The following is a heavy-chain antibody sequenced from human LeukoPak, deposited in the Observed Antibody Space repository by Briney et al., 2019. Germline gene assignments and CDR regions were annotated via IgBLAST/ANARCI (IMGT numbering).Heavy chain of an antibody. CDR2: INPSGRI. V-gene: IGHV4-34*01. Sequence: PSETLSLTCAVYGGSFSGYYWTWIRQAPGKGLEWIGEINPSGRISYNPSLKSRVTISVDASKNQFSLNLRSLTAADTAVYYCARGRQEVSMIVVVMTAVSYYLDVWGKGTTVTVS. CDR1: GGSFSGYY. J-gene: IGHJ6*03. D-gene: IGHD3-22*01. CDR3: ARGRQEVSMIVVVMTAVSYYLDV.